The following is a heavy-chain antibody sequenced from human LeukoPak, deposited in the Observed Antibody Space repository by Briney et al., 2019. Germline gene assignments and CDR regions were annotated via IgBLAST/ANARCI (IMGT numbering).Heavy chain of an antibody. CDR3: AREYSSSWVFDY. J-gene: IGHJ4*02. D-gene: IGHD6-13*01. CDR1: GGTFSSYA. CDR2: IIPIFGTA. Sequence: ASVKVSCKASGGTFSSYAISWVRQAPGQGLEWMGGIIPIFGTANYAQKFQGRVTITADESTSTAYMELSSLRSEDTAVYYCAREYSSSWVFDYWGQGTLVTVSS. V-gene: IGHV1-69*13.